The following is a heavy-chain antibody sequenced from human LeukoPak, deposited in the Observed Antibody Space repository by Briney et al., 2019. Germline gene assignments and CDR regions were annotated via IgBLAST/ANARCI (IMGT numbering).Heavy chain of an antibody. D-gene: IGHD2-2*02. Sequence: SVKVSCKASGGTFSSYAISWVRQAPGQGLEWMGRIIPILGIANYAQKFQGRVTITADKSTSTAYMELRSLRSDDTAVYYCARVVVPAAITDYWGQGTLVTVSS. CDR3: ARVVVPAAITDY. CDR1: GGTFSSYA. J-gene: IGHJ4*02. V-gene: IGHV1-69*04. CDR2: IIPILGIA.